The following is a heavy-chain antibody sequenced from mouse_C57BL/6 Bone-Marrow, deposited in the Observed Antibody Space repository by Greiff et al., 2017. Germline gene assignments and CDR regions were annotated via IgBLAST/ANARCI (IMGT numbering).Heavy chain of an antibody. CDR2: IDPENGDT. Sequence: EVQLQQSGAELVRPGASVKLSCTASGFNIKDDYMHWVKQRPEQGLEWIGWIDPENGDTEYASKFQGKATITADTSSNTAYLQLSSLTSEDTAVYYCTLITTVVGDAMDYWGQGTSVTVSS. V-gene: IGHV14-4*01. CDR1: GFNIKDDY. CDR3: TLITTVVGDAMDY. D-gene: IGHD1-1*01. J-gene: IGHJ4*01.